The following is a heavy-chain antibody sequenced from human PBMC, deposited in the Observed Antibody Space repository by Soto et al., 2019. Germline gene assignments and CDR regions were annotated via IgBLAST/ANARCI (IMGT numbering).Heavy chain of an antibody. D-gene: IGHD3-22*01. CDR2: ITGSGDYT. V-gene: IGHV3-23*01. CDR3: AKARYYDSTGYLYYFDY. J-gene: IGHJ4*02. Sequence: GGSLRLSCAASGFTSSNYAMSWVRQAPGKGLEWVSSITGSGDYTYYADSVKGRFTISRDNSKNTLYLQMNSLRAEDTAVHYCAKARYYDSTGYLYYFDYWGQGTLVTVSS. CDR1: GFTSSNYA.